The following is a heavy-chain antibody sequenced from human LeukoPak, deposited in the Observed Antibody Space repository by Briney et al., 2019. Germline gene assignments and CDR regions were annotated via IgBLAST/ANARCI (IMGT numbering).Heavy chain of an antibody. CDR3: ARARRSISSLDY. CDR2: IYTSGST. CDR1: GGSFSGYY. Sequence: PSETLSLTCAVYGGSFSGYYWSWIRQPAGKGLEWIGRIYTSGSTNYNPSLKSRVTMSVDTSKNQFSLKLSSVTAADTAVYYCARARRSISSLDYWGQGTTVTVSS. J-gene: IGHJ4*03. D-gene: IGHD3-9*01. V-gene: IGHV4-59*10.